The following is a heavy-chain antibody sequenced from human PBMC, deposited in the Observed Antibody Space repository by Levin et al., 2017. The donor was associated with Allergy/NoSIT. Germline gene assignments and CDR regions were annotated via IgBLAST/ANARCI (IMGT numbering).Heavy chain of an antibody. D-gene: IGHD3-10*01. Sequence: GESLKISCAASGFTFSSYDMHWVRQATGKGLEWVSAIGTAGDTYYPGSVKGRFTISRENAKNSLYLQMNSLRAGDTAVYYCARRQHYYGSGSSGEFDYWGQGTLVTVSS. J-gene: IGHJ4*02. V-gene: IGHV3-13*04. CDR3: ARRQHYYGSGSSGEFDY. CDR2: IGTAGDT. CDR1: GFTFSSYD.